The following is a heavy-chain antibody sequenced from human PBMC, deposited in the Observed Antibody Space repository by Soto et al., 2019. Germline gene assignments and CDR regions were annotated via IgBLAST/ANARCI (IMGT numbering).Heavy chain of an antibody. V-gene: IGHV3-30*14. CDR3: ARVPLSIAVNDALDV. CDR2: MTYDGATE. D-gene: IGHD3-3*02. Sequence: QVRLVESGGGVVQPGTSLRLSCAASGFTFSDYVIHWVRQAAGKGLEWVASMTYDGATEYYADSVKGRFTMSRDNSKRALSLQMTSLRHDDTAVYYCARVPLSIAVNDALDVWGQGTTVTVSS. J-gene: IGHJ3*01. CDR1: GFTFSDYV.